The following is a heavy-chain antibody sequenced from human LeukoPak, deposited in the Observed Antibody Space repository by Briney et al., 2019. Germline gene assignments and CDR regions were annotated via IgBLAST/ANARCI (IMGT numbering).Heavy chain of an antibody. D-gene: IGHD2-2*01. Sequence: PSETLSLTCAVYGGSFSGYYWSWIRQPPGKGLEWVACLSHAGNTWYNPSRESRLSISVDTSKNQFSLKFSSVTAADTALYWCARHNAPRRVGFDFWGQGILVTLSS. V-gene: IGHV4-34*01. CDR2: LSHAGNT. CDR1: GGSFSGYY. J-gene: IGHJ4*02. CDR3: ARHNAPRRVGFDF.